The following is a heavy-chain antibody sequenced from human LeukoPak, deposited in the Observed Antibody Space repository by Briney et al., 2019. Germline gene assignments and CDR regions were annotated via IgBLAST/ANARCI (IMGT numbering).Heavy chain of an antibody. CDR2: IIPIFGTA. J-gene: IGHJ4*02. Sequence: SVKVSCKASGGTFSSYAISWVRQAPGQGLEWMGGIIPIFGTANYAQKFQGRVTITADESTSTAYMELSSLRSEDTAVYYCAREAHPYCTNGVRYTGFDYWGQGTLVTVSS. CDR1: GGTFSSYA. CDR3: AREAHPYCTNGVRYTGFDY. D-gene: IGHD2-8*01. V-gene: IGHV1-69*01.